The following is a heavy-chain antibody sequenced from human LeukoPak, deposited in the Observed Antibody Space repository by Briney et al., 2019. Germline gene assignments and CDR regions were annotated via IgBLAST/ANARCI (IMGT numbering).Heavy chain of an antibody. CDR2: IIPILGIA. J-gene: IGHJ6*02. V-gene: IGHV1-69*04. Sequence: ASVKVSCKASGGTFSSYAISWVRQAPGQGLEWMGRIIPILGIANYAQKFQGRVTITADKSTSTAYMELSSLRSEDTAVYYCAGDPVKGRIYYYYGMDVWGQGTTVTVSS. D-gene: IGHD4-17*01. CDR3: AGDPVKGRIYYYYGMDV. CDR1: GGTFSSYA.